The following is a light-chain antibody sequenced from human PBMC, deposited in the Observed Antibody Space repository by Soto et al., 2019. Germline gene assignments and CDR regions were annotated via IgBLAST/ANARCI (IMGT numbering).Light chain of an antibody. CDR1: QGIRND. CDR2: AAS. J-gene: IGKJ1*01. V-gene: IGKV1-6*01. CDR3: LQDYNYPRT. Sequence: AIQMTQSPSSLSASVGDRVTITCRASQGIRNDLGWYQQKPGKSPKLLIYAASSLQSGVPSRFTGSGSGTDFTLSISSLQPEDFATYYCLQDYNYPRTFGQGTKVEIK.